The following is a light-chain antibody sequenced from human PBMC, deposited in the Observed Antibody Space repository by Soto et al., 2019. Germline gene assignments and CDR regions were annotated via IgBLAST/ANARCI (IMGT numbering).Light chain of an antibody. CDR3: QQYNNSPQT. CDR1: QSVRSN. Sequence: EILMTQPPATPSVSPGERATLSCGASQSVRSNLAWYQQKPGKAPRLLIYGASTRSTGIPARFSGSGSGTEFTLTISSLQSEDFAVYYCQQYNNSPQTFGQGTKVDIK. CDR2: GAS. V-gene: IGKV3-15*01. J-gene: IGKJ1*01.